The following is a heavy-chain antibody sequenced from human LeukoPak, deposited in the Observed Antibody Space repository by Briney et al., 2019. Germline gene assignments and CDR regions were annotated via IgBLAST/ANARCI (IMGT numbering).Heavy chain of an antibody. CDR1: GGTFSSYA. J-gene: IGHJ5*02. Sequence: WASVKVSCKASGGTFSSYAISWVRQAPGQGLEWMGGIIPIFGTANYAQKFQGRVTITADKSTSTAYMELSSLRSEDTAVYYCARNEMTTVTTGNWFDPWGQGTLVTVSS. V-gene: IGHV1-69*06. D-gene: IGHD4-17*01. CDR3: ARNEMTTVTTGNWFDP. CDR2: IIPIFGTA.